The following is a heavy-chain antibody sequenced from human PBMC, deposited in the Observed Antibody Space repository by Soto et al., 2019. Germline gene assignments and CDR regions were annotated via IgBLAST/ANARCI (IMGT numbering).Heavy chain of an antibody. J-gene: IGHJ4*02. D-gene: IGHD3-9*01. CDR1: GGSIMSNNHC. CDR3: ARRSTISRGFDY. CDR2: IYYSGTT. V-gene: IGHV4-39*01. Sequence: QLQLRESGPGLVKPSETMSLTCTVSGGSIMSNNHCWGWIRQPPGKGLEWIGNIYYSGTTYYNPSLKSRVTMSVDTSKGQFSLKLSSMTVADTAVYFCARRSTISRGFDYWGQGTLVTVSS.